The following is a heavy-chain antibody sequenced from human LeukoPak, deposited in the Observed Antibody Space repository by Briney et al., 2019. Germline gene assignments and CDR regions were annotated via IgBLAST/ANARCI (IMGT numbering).Heavy chain of an antibody. CDR2: IYYSGST. CDR3: ARVRYYYDY. CDR1: GGSISSYY. Sequence: SETLSLTCTDAGGSISSYYWNWIRQPPGKGLEWIGYIYYSGSTNHNPSLKSRVTISVDTSKNQFSLKLSSVTAADTAVYYCARVRYYYDYWGQGTLVTVSS. D-gene: IGHD1-14*01. J-gene: IGHJ4*02. V-gene: IGHV4-59*01.